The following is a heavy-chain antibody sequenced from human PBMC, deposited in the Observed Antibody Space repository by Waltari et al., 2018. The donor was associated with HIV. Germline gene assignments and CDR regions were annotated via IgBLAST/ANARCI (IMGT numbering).Heavy chain of an antibody. CDR1: GYMFSNFG. D-gene: IGHD3-16*01. Sequence: QVLLEQSGSEVKRPGASVNVSCKCSGYMFSNFGITWVRQAPGQGLEYMGWISVHNGFTYYGKKFQGRITMTTDASTSTAYLEMRRLRSDDTAVYYCARNPFGYAWESYYNRGSLDFWGQGTQVTVSS. CDR2: ISVHNGFT. CDR3: ARNPFGYAWESYYNRGSLDF. J-gene: IGHJ4*02. V-gene: IGHV1-18*01.